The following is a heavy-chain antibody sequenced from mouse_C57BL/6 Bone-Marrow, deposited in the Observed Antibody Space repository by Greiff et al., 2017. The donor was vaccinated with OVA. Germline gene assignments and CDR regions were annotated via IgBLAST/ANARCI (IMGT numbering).Heavy chain of an antibody. CDR3: ARGYDGYYVDY. CDR2: IHPNSGST. CDR1: GYTFTSYW. V-gene: IGHV1-64*01. Sequence: QVRLQQSGAELVKPGASVKLSCKASGYTFTSYWMHWVKQRPGQGLEWIGMIHPNSGSTNYNEKFKSKATLTVDKSSSTAYMQLSSLTSEDSAVYYCARGYDGYYVDYWGQGTTLTVSS. J-gene: IGHJ2*01. D-gene: IGHD2-3*01.